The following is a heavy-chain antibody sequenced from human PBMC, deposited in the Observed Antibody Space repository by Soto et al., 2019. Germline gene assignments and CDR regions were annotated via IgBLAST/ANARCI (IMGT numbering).Heavy chain of an antibody. Sequence: SETLSLTCAVSSDSSSSSNWWSWVRQPQGKGLEWIGEINYSGSTNYNPSLKSRVTISVDKSKNQFSLNLYFVTAADTAVYYCARNQGVPGLEMYNWLDPWGQGTLVTVSS. CDR2: INYSGST. V-gene: IGHV4-4*02. J-gene: IGHJ5*02. CDR1: SDSSSSSNW. CDR3: ARNQGVPGLEMYNWLDP. D-gene: IGHD2-2*01.